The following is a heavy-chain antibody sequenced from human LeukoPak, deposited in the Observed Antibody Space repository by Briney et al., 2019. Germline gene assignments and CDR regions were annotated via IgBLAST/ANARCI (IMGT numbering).Heavy chain of an antibody. J-gene: IGHJ1*01. CDR2: INWNGGST. D-gene: IGHD5-24*01. CDR3: VRLGRDGYTYGAAY. Sequence: PGGSLRLSCAGSGYISDDYGMRWVRQAPGKGLEWAAGINWNGGSTGYAASVKGRCTISRDNAKTALYLEMNSLRVEDTAFYYCVRLGRDGYTYGAAYWGQGALVTVSS. V-gene: IGHV3-20*04. CDR1: GYISDDYG.